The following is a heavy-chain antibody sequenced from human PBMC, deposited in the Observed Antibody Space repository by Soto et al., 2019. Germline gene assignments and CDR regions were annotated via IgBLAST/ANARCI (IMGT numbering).Heavy chain of an antibody. J-gene: IGHJ5*02. Sequence: VASVKVSCEASGYTFTSYPMNWLRQAQGQRPEWMGWINAGNGGTKYSQKFQGRVSITRDTSASTAYMQLSRLRSEDTAVYYCATDRGGYCSGGSCSEAWFDPWGQGTLVTVSS. CDR2: INAGNGGT. CDR3: ATDRGGYCSGGSCSEAWFDP. V-gene: IGHV1-3*01. D-gene: IGHD2-15*01. CDR1: GYTFTSYP.